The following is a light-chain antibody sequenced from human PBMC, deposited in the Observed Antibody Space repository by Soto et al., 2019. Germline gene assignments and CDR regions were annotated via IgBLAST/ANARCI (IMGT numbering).Light chain of an antibody. J-gene: IGKJ1*01. CDR3: QQFHNWPRT. CDR2: GAS. CDR1: QSMGSN. Sequence: EIVMTQPPATMSVSPGERGTLSCRASQSMGSNVAWYQQKPGQAPRLLIYGASTRAAGIPARFSGSGSGTEFTLTITSLESEDFAVYYCQQFHNWPRTFGQGTKVDIK. V-gene: IGKV3-15*01.